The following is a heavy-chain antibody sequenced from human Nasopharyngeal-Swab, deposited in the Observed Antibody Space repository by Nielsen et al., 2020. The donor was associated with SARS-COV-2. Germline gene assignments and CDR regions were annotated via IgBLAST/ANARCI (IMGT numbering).Heavy chain of an antibody. J-gene: IGHJ4*02. V-gene: IGHV3-30*03. Sequence: GGSLRLSCAASGFTFSSYGMHWVRQAPGKGLEWVAVISYDGSNKYYADSVKGRFTISRDNSKNTLYLQMNSLRAEDTAVYYCARGGYCSGGSCYSLQYFDYWGQGTLVTVSS. CDR2: ISYDGSNK. CDR3: ARGGYCSGGSCYSLQYFDY. D-gene: IGHD2-15*01. CDR1: GFTFSSYG.